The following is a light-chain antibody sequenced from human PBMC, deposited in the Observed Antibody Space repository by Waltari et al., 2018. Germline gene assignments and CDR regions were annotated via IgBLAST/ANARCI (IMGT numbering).Light chain of an antibody. CDR2: GAS. V-gene: IGKV3-20*01. Sequence: EIVLTQSPGTLSLSAGESATLSCRASQRVSSNDLAWYQQKPGQAPRLLIYGASSRATGIPDRFSGSGSGTDFTLTISRLEPEDFAVYYCQQYGSSPRTFGQGTKVEIK. J-gene: IGKJ1*01. CDR1: QRVSSND. CDR3: QQYGSSPRT.